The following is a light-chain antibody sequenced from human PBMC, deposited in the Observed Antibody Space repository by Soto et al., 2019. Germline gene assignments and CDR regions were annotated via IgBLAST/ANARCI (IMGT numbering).Light chain of an antibody. Sequence: QPALTQPASVSGSPGQSITISCTGTRRDVGGYNYVSWYQQYPGKSPKLLIYEVTHRPSGVSNRFSGSKSGNTASLTISGLQAEDEADYYSSSYTISNTLPFVFGTGTKVTAL. J-gene: IGLJ1*01. CDR3: SSYTISNTLPFV. CDR1: RRDVGGYNY. V-gene: IGLV2-14*01. CDR2: EVT.